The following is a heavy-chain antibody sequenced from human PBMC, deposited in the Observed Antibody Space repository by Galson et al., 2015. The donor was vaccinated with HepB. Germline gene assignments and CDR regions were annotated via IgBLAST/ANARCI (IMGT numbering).Heavy chain of an antibody. D-gene: IGHD3-9*01. CDR1: GGSFSGYY. CDR3: ASSSDILTGLFSKGGYFDY. Sequence: SETLSLTCAVYGGSFSGYYWSWIRQPPGKGLEWIGEINHSGSTNYNPSLKSRVTISVDTSKNQFSLNLSSVTAADTAVYYCASSSDILTGLFSKGGYFDYWGQGTLVTVSS. J-gene: IGHJ4*02. CDR2: INHSGST. V-gene: IGHV4-34*01.